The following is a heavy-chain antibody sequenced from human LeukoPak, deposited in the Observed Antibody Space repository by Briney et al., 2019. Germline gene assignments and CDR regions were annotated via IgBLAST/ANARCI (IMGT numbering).Heavy chain of an antibody. CDR3: ARDRDRVGATLDP. CDR2: IYYSGST. CDR1: GGSISSYY. Sequence: SETLSLTCTVSGGSISSYYWSWIRQPPGKGLEWIGYIYYSGSTNYNPSLKSRVTISVDTSKNQFSLKLSSVTAADTAVYYCARDRDRVGATLDPWGQEPWSPSPQ. J-gene: IGHJ5*02. D-gene: IGHD1-26*01. V-gene: IGHV4-59*01.